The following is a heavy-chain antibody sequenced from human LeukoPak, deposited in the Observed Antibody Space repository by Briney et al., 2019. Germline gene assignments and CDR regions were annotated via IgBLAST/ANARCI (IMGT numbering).Heavy chain of an antibody. CDR2: IYYSGST. J-gene: IGHJ4*02. V-gene: IGHV4-59*01. CDR3: ARGHMVRGVIQYYDFDY. CDR1: GGSISSYY. D-gene: IGHD3-10*01. Sequence: SETLSLTCTVSGGSISSYYWSWIRHPPRKGLEWIGYIYYSGSTNYNPSLTSRVIISVDTSKNQFSLKLSSVAAADTAVYYCARGHMVRGVIQYYDFDYWGQGTLVSVSS.